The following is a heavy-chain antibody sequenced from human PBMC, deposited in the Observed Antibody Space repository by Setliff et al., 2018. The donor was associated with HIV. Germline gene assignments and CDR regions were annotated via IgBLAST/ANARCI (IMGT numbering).Heavy chain of an antibody. J-gene: IGHJ4*02. CDR1: GGPISHYY. CDR3: ALWGYSNAGGFDY. D-gene: IGHD5-12*01. CDR2: LHNSGDT. V-gene: IGHV4-59*08. Sequence: SETLSLTCTVSGGPISHYYWSWIRQPPGKGLEWIGYLHNSGDTKYNPSLKSRVAMSVATSKNQFSLELTSVSVADTAVYYCALWGYSNAGGFDYWGQGALVTVSS.